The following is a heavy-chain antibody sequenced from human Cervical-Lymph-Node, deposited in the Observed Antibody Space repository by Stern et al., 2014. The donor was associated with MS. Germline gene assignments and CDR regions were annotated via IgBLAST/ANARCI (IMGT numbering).Heavy chain of an antibody. CDR1: GFSLISSGMS. Sequence: QITLKESGPALVTPTQTLTLTCTFSGFSLISSGMSVSWIRQPPGKALEWLARIDWDDDKYYSTSLKTRLTIAKDTSKDQVVLTMTNLDPMDTGTYYGARMGVPHSRGPWWNFYYGMDVWGQGTTVTVSS. CDR3: ARMGVPHSRGPWWNFYYGMDV. D-gene: IGHD6-19*01. V-gene: IGHV2-70*15. J-gene: IGHJ6*02. CDR2: IDWDDDK.